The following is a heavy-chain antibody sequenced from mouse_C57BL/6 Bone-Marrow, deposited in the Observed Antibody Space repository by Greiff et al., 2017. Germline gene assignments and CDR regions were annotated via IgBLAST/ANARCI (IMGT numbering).Heavy chain of an antibody. Sequence: VQLQQSGPELVKPGASVKIPCKASGYTFTDYNMDWVKQSHGKSLEWIGDINPNNGGTIYNQKFKGKATLTVDKSSSTAYMELRSLTSEDTAVYYCARKADYSTLYYAMDYWGQGTSVTVSS. CDR1: GYTFTDYN. CDR3: ARKADYSTLYYAMDY. J-gene: IGHJ4*01. D-gene: IGHD2-5*01. CDR2: INPNNGGT. V-gene: IGHV1-18*01.